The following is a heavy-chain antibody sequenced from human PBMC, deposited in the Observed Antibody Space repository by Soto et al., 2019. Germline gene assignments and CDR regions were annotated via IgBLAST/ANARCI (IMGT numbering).Heavy chain of an antibody. J-gene: IGHJ6*02. CDR2: ITGSSSYI. V-gene: IGHV3-21*06. D-gene: IGHD3-9*01. CDR3: ARLVASETGYGMDV. CDR1: GFIFSSHN. Sequence: DVQLVESGGGLVKPGGSLRLSWAASGFIFSSHNMNWVRQAPGKGLEWVSSITGSSSYIFYADSVKGRFTISRDNAKNTVYLQMNSLRAEDTGVYYCARLVASETGYGMDVWGQGTTVTVSS.